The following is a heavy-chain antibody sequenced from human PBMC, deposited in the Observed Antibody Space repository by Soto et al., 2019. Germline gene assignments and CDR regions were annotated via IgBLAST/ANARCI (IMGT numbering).Heavy chain of an antibody. D-gene: IGHD2-2*01. V-gene: IGHV4-39*01. Sequence: XTLSLTCTVSGGSVSSSSYYWGWIRKPPGKGLEWIGSIYYSGSTYYNPSLNSRVNIAVDTSKNQFSLKLSSVNAAETAVYYCARHGVRIGRVPAYFDYWGQGTLGTVS. CDR1: GGSVSSSSYY. CDR3: ARHGVRIGRVPAYFDY. J-gene: IGHJ4*02. CDR2: IYYSGST.